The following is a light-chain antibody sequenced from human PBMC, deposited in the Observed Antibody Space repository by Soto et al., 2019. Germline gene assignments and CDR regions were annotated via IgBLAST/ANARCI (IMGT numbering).Light chain of an antibody. V-gene: IGLV1-44*01. CDR2: SNN. CDR3: AAWADSLNVNYV. CDR1: SSNIGSNT. Sequence: QSVLTQPPSASGTPGQRVTISCSGSSSNIGSNTVNWYQQLPGTAPKLLIYSNNQRPSGVPDRFSGSKSGTSASLAISGLQPEDEADYYCAAWADSLNVNYVFGSGTKLTVL. J-gene: IGLJ1*01.